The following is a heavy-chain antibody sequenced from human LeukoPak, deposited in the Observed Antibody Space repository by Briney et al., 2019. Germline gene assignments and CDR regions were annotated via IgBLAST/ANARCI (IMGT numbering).Heavy chain of an antibody. D-gene: IGHD6-13*01. V-gene: IGHV3-74*01. CDR2: IKSDRSST. CDR1: GFMFSRYW. CDR3: VRDSSSWYYDY. Sequence: GGSLRLSCAASGFMFSRYWMHWVRQAPGKGPVWVSHIKSDRSSTTYADSVKGRFTISRDNAKSTLYLQMNSLRVEDTAVYYCVRDSSSWYYDYWGQGTLVTVSS. J-gene: IGHJ4*02.